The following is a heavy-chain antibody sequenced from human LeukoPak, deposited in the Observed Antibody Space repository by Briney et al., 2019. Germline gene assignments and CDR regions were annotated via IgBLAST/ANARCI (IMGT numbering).Heavy chain of an antibody. Sequence: PGGSLRLSCAASGFTFSSYWMHWVRQAPGKGLVWVSRINSDGSSTSYADSVRGRFTISRDNAKNTLYLQMNSLRAEDTAVYYCARGDTYYYDSSGSPTPGRFDPWGQGTLVTVSS. V-gene: IGHV3-74*01. J-gene: IGHJ5*02. CDR3: ARGDTYYYDSSGSPTPGRFDP. D-gene: IGHD3-22*01. CDR1: GFTFSSYW. CDR2: INSDGSST.